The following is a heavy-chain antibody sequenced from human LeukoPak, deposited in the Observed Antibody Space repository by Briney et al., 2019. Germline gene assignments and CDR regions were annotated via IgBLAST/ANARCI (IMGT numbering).Heavy chain of an antibody. CDR1: GFTFSSYA. J-gene: IGHJ6*03. D-gene: IGHD3-22*01. CDR2: ISYDGSNT. V-gene: IGHV3-30*01. Sequence: GRSLRLSCAASGFTFSSYAMHWVRQAPGKGLEWVAVISYDGSNTYYADSVKGRFTISRDNSKNTLYLQMNSLRAEDTAVYYCARQVWSYDSSGYYPNYYMEVWGKGTTVTVSS. CDR3: ARQVWSYDSSGYYPNYYMEV.